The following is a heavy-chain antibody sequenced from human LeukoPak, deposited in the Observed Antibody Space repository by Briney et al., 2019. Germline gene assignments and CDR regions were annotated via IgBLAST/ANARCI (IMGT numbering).Heavy chain of an antibody. D-gene: IGHD4-17*01. V-gene: IGHV4-59*08. CDR2: IYYSGST. CDR3: ARFSGDYGDTVGYWYFDL. Sequence: SETLSLTCTVSGGSISGYYWSWIRQPPGKGLEWIGYIYYSGSTNYNPSLKSRVTISVDTSKNQFSLKLSSVTAADTAVYYCARFSGDYGDTVGYWYFDLWGRGTLVTVSS. J-gene: IGHJ2*01. CDR1: GGSISGYY.